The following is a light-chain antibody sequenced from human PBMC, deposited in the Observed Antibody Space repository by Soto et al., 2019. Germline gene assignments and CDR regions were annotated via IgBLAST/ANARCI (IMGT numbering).Light chain of an antibody. J-gene: IGKJ2*01. CDR3: QLYYFSPIYT. CDR1: QSVRSSY. CDR2: GDS. Sequence: ETVLTQSPGTLSLSPGERATLSCRASQSVRSSYLAWYQHKHSLAPRLLIYGDSSRATGIPDRFSGSGSGTDFTLTVSRLESEDFAVYYCQLYYFSPIYTFGQGTKLEIK. V-gene: IGKV3-20*01.